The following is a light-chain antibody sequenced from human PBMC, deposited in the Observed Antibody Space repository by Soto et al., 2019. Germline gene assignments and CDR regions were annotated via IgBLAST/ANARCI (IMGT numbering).Light chain of an antibody. V-gene: IGKV1-16*01. J-gene: IGKJ5*01. Sequence: DVQMTQSPSSLSASVGDRVTISCRASQGISNCLAWYQQKPGKVPKSLIYAASSLHSGVPSRFSGTGCETEFTLTVSSLQPDDSATYYCQQYNDYITFGQGTRLEIK. CDR1: QGISNC. CDR2: AAS. CDR3: QQYNDYIT.